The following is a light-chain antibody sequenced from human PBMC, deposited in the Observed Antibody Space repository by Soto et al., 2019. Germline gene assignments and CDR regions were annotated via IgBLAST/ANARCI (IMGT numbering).Light chain of an antibody. J-gene: IGLJ1*01. V-gene: IGLV2-14*01. CDR1: NSDIGTLNS. CDR3: SSYTSSRAYV. CDR2: GVS. Sequence: QSALTQPASVSASPGQSITISCTETNSDIGTLNSVSWYQQFPGKAPKLMIVGVSVRPAGVSTRFSGSKFGNTAFLYISGLQAEDEADYYCSSYTSSRAYVFGSGTKLTVL.